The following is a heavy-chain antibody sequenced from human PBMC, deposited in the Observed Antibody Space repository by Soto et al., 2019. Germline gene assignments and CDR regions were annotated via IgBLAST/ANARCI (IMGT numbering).Heavy chain of an antibody. J-gene: IGHJ3*02. Sequence: GGSLRLSCAASGFTFSDYYMSWIRQAPGKGLEWVSYISSSGSTIYYADSVKGRFTISRDNAKNSLYLQMNSLRAEDTAVYYCARDVVDIVAEHDAFDIWGQGTMVTVSS. V-gene: IGHV3-11*01. CDR3: ARDVVDIVAEHDAFDI. CDR2: ISSSGSTI. D-gene: IGHD5-12*01. CDR1: GFTFSDYY.